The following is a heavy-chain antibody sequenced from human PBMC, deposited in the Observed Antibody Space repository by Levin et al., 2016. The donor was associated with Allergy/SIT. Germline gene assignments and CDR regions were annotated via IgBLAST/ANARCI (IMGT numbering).Heavy chain of an antibody. Sequence: WVRQAPGQGLEWMGWISAYNGNKNYAQKLQGRVTMTTDTSTSTAYMELRSLRSDDTAVYYCARDLGYGDYRNYYYYGMDVWGQGTTVTVSS. J-gene: IGHJ6*02. CDR2: ISAYNGNK. D-gene: IGHD4-17*01. CDR3: ARDLGYGDYRNYYYYGMDV. V-gene: IGHV1-18*01.